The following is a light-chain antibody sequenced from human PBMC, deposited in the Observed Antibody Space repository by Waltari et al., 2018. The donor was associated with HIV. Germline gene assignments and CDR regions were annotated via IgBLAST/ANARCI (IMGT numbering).Light chain of an antibody. CDR3: GAWDSSLSAWV. V-gene: IGLV1-51*01. CDR1: NCTIGNHY. CDR2: DNN. J-gene: IGLJ3*02. Sequence: QPVLTQPPSMSMALGQTVTISCSGINCTIGNHYVSWYLQVPGTAPKLLIYDNNKRPSEIPARFSGSKTGTSATLGITGLQTVDEADYYCGAWDSSLSAWVFGGGTTLTVL.